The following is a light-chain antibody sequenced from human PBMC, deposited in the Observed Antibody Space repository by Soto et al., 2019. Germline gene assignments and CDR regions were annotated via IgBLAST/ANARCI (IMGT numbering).Light chain of an antibody. J-gene: IGLJ1*01. CDR1: TGAVTSDHY. CDR3: PLYYGGVYV. CDR2: SIS. Sequence: QTVVTQEPSLTVSPGGTVTLTCTSSTGAVTSDHYPNWFQQKPGQAPRSLIYSISNRHSWTPARFSGSLLGAKAALTLSGVQPEDEAEYYCPLYYGGVYVFGTGTKLTVL. V-gene: IGLV7-43*01.